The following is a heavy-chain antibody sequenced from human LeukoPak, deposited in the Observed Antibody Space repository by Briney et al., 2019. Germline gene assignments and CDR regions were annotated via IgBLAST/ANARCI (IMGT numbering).Heavy chain of an antibody. V-gene: IGHV1-69*04. CDR2: IIPILGIA. D-gene: IGHD6-13*01. J-gene: IGHJ6*02. Sequence: ASVKVSCKASGGTFSSYAISWVRQAPGQGLEWMGRIIPILGIANYAQKFQGRVTITADKSTSTAYMELSSLRSEDTAVYYCARDRSPSSSWYGERAYYYYGMDVWGQGTTVTVSS. CDR1: GGTFSSYA. CDR3: ARDRSPSSSWYGERAYYYYGMDV.